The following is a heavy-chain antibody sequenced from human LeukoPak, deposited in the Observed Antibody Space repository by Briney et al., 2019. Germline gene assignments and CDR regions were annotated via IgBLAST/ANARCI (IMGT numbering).Heavy chain of an antibody. Sequence: PGGSLRLSCAASGFTFSSYDMHWVRQATGKGLEWVSAIGTAGDTYYPGSVKGRFTISRENAKNSLYLQMNSLRAGDTAVYYCARASPPYGGNSNHDYYYGMDVWGQGTTVTVSS. J-gene: IGHJ6*02. CDR2: IGTAGDT. V-gene: IGHV3-13*01. CDR1: GFTFSSYD. CDR3: ARASPPYGGNSNHDYYYGMDV. D-gene: IGHD4-23*01.